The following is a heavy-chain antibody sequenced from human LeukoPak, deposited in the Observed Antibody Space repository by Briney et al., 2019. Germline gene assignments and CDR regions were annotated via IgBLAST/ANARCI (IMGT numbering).Heavy chain of an antibody. Sequence: GGSLRLSCAASGFTFSSYWMHWVRQAPGKGLEWVAVISYDGSNKYYADSVKGRFTISRDNSKNTLYLQMNSLRAEDTAVYYCAKDTTSYDSSPQYFDYWGQGTLVTVSS. D-gene: IGHD3-22*01. CDR2: ISYDGSNK. V-gene: IGHV3-30*18. CDR3: AKDTTSYDSSPQYFDY. J-gene: IGHJ4*02. CDR1: GFTFSSYW.